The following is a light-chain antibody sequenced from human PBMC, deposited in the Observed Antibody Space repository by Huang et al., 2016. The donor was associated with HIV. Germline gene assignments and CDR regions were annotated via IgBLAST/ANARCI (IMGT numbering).Light chain of an antibody. J-gene: IGKJ1*01. Sequence: EIVMTQSPATLSVSPGARATLSCLASPTVSDHLAWFQQRPGQPPRLLIYGGSTRASGTPARFSGSRSGTVFGLVISNLQPEDFAVYYCQQYNTWPRTFGQGTRVEIQ. V-gene: IGKV3-15*01. CDR1: PTVSDH. CDR2: GGS. CDR3: QQYNTWPRT.